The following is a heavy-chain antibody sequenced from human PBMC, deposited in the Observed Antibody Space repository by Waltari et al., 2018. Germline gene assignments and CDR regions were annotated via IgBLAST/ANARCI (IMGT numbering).Heavy chain of an antibody. J-gene: IGHJ4*02. CDR1: GYSISSGYY. D-gene: IGHD7-27*01. Sequence: QVQLQESGPGLVKPSETLSLTCAVSGYSISSGYYWGWIRQPPGKGLEWIGSIYHSGSTYYNPSLKSRVTRSVDTSKNQFSLKLSSVTAADTAVYYCARDQGLGFDYWGQGTLVTVSS. V-gene: IGHV4-38-2*02. CDR3: ARDQGLGFDY. CDR2: IYHSGST.